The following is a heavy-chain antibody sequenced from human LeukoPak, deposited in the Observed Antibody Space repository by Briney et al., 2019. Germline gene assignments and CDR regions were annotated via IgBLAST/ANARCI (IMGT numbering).Heavy chain of an antibody. CDR2: ISSSSSTI. V-gene: IGHV3-48*01. CDR3: VRVMITFGGVMGFDY. D-gene: IGHD3-16*01. J-gene: IGHJ4*02. CDR1: GFTFSSYS. Sequence: GGSLRLSCAASGFTFSSYSMNWVRQAPGKGLEWVSYISSSSSTIYYADSVKGRFTISRDNAKNSLYLQMNSLRAEDTAVYYCVRVMITFGGVMGFDYWGQGTLVTVSS.